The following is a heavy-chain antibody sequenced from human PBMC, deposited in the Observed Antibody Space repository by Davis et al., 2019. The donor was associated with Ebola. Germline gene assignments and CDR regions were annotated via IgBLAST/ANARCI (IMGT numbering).Heavy chain of an antibody. CDR3: ASSHLYYYDSSGYFDY. Sequence: MPSQTLSLTCAVYGGSFSGYYWSWIRQPPGKGLEWIGYIYYSGSTNYNPSLKSRVTISVDTSKNQFSLKLSSVTAADTAVYYCASSHLYYYDSSGYFDYWGQGTLVTVSS. CDR2: IYYSGST. V-gene: IGHV4-59*08. D-gene: IGHD3-22*01. J-gene: IGHJ4*02. CDR1: GGSFSGYY.